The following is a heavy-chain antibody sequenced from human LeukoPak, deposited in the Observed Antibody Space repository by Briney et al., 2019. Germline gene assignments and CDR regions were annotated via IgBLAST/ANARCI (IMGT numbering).Heavy chain of an antibody. V-gene: IGHV3-33*01. CDR3: AGNYGSGNYATATFDY. CDR1: GLTFSSNG. Sequence: PGGSLRLSCAASGLTFSSNGMHWVRQAPGKGLEWVAVIWYDGSKKYYGDSVKGRFAISRDNLKNTLYLQMNSLRAEDTAVYYCAGNYGSGNYATATFDYWGQGTLVTVSS. D-gene: IGHD3-10*01. CDR2: IWYDGSKK. J-gene: IGHJ4*02.